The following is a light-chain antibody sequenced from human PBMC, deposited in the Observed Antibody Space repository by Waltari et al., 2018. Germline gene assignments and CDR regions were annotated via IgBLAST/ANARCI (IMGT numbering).Light chain of an antibody. CDR2: SND. CDR1: SSNIGSNT. Sequence: QSVLTQPPSASGTPGQRVAISCSGSSSNIGSNTLNWYQQFPVTAPKLLIYSNDQRPPGVPDRFSGSRSGTSASLAISGLQSEDEADYYCAAWDDRLNGYVFGSGTKVTVL. CDR3: AAWDDRLNGYV. J-gene: IGLJ1*01. V-gene: IGLV1-44*01.